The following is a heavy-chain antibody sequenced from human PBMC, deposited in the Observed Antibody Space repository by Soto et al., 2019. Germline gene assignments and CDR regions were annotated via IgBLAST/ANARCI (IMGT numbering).Heavy chain of an antibody. V-gene: IGHV4-59*01. CDR3: ARDQGVTMVRENWSAP. D-gene: IGHD3-10*01. CDR1: GGSISSYY. J-gene: IGHJ5*02. Sequence: SETLSLTCTVSGGSISSYYWSWIRQPPGKGLEWIGYIYYSGSTNYNPSLKSRVTISVDTSKNQFSLKLSSVTAADTAGYYCARDQGVTMVRENWSAPGGREPRVTVPS. CDR2: IYYSGST.